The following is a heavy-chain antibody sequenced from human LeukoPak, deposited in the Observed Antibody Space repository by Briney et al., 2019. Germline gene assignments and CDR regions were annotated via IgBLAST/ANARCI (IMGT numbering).Heavy chain of an antibody. Sequence: GGSLRLACAASGFTISSYAMSCVLQPPGKGLWLVSSIGGSGVITYYADYVKGPFTISRDNSENRLYLQINSLGAEDTAVYYCARTQYSSGWYNWFDPWGQGTLVTVSS. D-gene: IGHD6-19*01. CDR3: ARTQYSSGWYNWFDP. CDR2: IGGSGVIT. V-gene: IGHV3-23*01. J-gene: IGHJ5*02. CDR1: GFTISSYA.